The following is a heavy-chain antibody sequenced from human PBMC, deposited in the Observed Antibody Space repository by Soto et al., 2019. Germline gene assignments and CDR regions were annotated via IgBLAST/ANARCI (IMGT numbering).Heavy chain of an antibody. D-gene: IGHD1-1*01. CDR3: ASDVITTALSRRLDP. CDR2: IIPVLGRA. CDR1: GGTFSGYT. Sequence: QVQLVQSGAEVKKPGSSVKVSCKASGGTFSGYTISWVRQAPGQGLEWMGRIIPVLGRANYAQKFQGRVTXCVDKSSTTAYMELSSLRSEDTAIYYCASDVITTALSRRLDPWGQGTLVTVSS. V-gene: IGHV1-69*08. J-gene: IGHJ5*02.